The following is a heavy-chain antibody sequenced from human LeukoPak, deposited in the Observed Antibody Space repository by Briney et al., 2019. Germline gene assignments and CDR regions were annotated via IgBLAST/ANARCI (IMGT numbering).Heavy chain of an antibody. V-gene: IGHV4-4*07. CDR2: IYTTGTT. CDR3: ARVYYSRFDP. Sequence: SETLSLTCSVSGASIISYYWTWFRQPAGKGREWIGHIYTTGTTNYNPSIRSRVTMSVDTSKNQFFLRLTSVTAADTAVYYCARVYYSRFDPWGQGTLVTVSS. J-gene: IGHJ5*02. CDR1: GASIISYY. D-gene: IGHD3-10*01.